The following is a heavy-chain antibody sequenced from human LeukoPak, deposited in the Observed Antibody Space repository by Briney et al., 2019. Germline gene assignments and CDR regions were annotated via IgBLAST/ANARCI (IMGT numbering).Heavy chain of an antibody. J-gene: IGHJ6*02. CDR3: ARVPLYYYGMDV. CDR1: GYTFTGYY. V-gene: IGHV1-2*02. CDR2: INPNSGGT. Sequence: ASVKVSCKASGYTFTGYYMHWVRPAPGQGLEWMGWINPNSGGTNYAQKFQGRVTMTRDTSISTAYMELSRLRSDDTAVYYCARVPLYYYGMDVWGQGTTVTVSS.